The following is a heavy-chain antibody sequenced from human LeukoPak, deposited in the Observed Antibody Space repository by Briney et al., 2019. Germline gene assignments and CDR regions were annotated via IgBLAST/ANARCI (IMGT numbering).Heavy chain of an antibody. Sequence: SETLSLTCTVSGGSFSDYYWSWIRQSPGKGLEWIGYIYYTGSSSYNPSLRSRVTISADTSKNQFSLKLSSVTAADTAVYYCARERGRSYGSVPYYYFYMDVWGKGTTVTVSS. CDR1: GGSFSDYY. CDR3: ARERGRSYGSVPYYYFYMDV. J-gene: IGHJ6*03. CDR2: IYYTGSS. D-gene: IGHD5-18*01. V-gene: IGHV4-59*01.